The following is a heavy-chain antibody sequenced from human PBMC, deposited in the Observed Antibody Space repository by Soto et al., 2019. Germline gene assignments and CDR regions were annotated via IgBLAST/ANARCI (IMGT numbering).Heavy chain of an antibody. V-gene: IGHV1-3*05. CDR3: ARGTVVTHFDY. J-gene: IGHJ4*02. D-gene: IGHD4-17*01. CDR1: GYTFTSYA. CDR2: INAGNGNT. Sequence: QVQRVQSGAEEKKPGASVKVSCKASGYTFTSYAMHWVRQAPGQRLEWMGWINAGNGNTKYSQKFQGRGTITRDTSASTAYMELSSLRSEDTAVYYCARGTVVTHFDYWGQRTLVTVSS.